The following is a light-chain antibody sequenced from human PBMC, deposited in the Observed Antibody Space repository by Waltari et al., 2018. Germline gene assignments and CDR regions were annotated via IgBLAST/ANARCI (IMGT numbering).Light chain of an antibody. CDR2: EGS. CDR3: CSYAGSSTHVV. CDR1: SSAVGSYNL. Sequence: QSALTQPASVSGSPGQSITISCTATSSAVGSYNLVSWYQQRPGKAPKLMIYEGSKRPSGVSNRFSGSKSGNTASLTISGLQAEDEAYYYCCSYAGSSTHVVFGGGTKLTVL. J-gene: IGLJ2*01. V-gene: IGLV2-23*01.